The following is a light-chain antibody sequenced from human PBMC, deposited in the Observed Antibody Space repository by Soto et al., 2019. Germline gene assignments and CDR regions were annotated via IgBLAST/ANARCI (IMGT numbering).Light chain of an antibody. V-gene: IGKV1-39*01. CDR2: AAS. CDR3: QQSYSAPRT. Sequence: DIQLTQSPSSLSASVGDRVTITCRASQSIRSYLNWYQQKPGKAPKLLIYAASSLQTGVSSRFSGSGSGTDFTLTISNLQPEDFATYYCQQSYSAPRTFGQGTKVDI. J-gene: IGKJ1*01. CDR1: QSIRSY.